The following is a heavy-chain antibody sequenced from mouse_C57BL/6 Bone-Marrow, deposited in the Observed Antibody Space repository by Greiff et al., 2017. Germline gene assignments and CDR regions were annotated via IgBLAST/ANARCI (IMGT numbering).Heavy chain of an antibody. Sequence: DVQLVESGGDLVKPGGSLKLSCAASGFTFSSYGMSWVRQTPDKRLEWVATISSGGSYTYYPDSVKGRFTISRDNAKNTLYLQMSSLKSEDTAMYYCARLGRGFDYWGQGTTLTVSS. J-gene: IGHJ2*01. V-gene: IGHV5-6*01. CDR1: GFTFSSYG. CDR2: ISSGGSYT. D-gene: IGHD4-1*01. CDR3: ARLGRGFDY.